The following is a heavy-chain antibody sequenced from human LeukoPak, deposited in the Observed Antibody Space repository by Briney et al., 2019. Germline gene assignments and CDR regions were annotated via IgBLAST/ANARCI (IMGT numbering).Heavy chain of an antibody. Sequence: GGSLRLSCAASGFTFSSYGMSWVRQAPGKGLEWGSAISGSGGSTYYADPVKGRFTISRDNSKNTLYLQMNSLRAEDTAVYYCAKAEATYYYDSSGYPGSDYWGQGTLVTVSS. CDR1: GFTFSSYG. J-gene: IGHJ4*02. CDR3: AKAEATYYYDSSGYPGSDY. V-gene: IGHV3-23*01. CDR2: ISGSGGST. D-gene: IGHD3-22*01.